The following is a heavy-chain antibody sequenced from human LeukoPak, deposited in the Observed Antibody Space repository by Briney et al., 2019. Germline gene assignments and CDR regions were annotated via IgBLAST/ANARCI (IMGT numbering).Heavy chain of an antibody. CDR1: GFTFSSYA. V-gene: IGHV3-23*01. CDR2: ISGSGGST. D-gene: IGHD6-13*01. CDR3: AKPLPPSSSSFRRDP. J-gene: IGHJ5*02. Sequence: VGSLRLSCAASGFTFSSYAMSWVRQAPGKGLEWVSAISGSGGSTYYADSVKGRFTISRDNSKNTLYLQMNSLRAEDTAVYYCAKPLPPSSSSFRRDPWGQGTLVTVSS.